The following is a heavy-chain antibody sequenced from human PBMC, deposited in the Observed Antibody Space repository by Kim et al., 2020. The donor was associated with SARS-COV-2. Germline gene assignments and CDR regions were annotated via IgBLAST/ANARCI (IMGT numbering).Heavy chain of an antibody. V-gene: IGHV4-59*01. CDR1: GDSITRYY. Sequence: SETLSLTCTVSGDSITRYYWSWIRQPPGKGLEWIGYLYNDGGTRYNRHIPSLKSRVTISLDTSENQFSLRLSSVTAADTAVYYCAREPLAWGSGAFDIWG. J-gene: IGHJ3*02. D-gene: IGHD7-27*01. CDR2: LYNDGGT. CDR3: AREPLAWGSGAFDI.